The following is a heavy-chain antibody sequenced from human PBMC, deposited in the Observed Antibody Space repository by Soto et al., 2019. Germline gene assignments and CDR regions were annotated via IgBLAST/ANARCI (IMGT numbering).Heavy chain of an antibody. CDR1: GGSISSYY. Sequence: QVQLQESGPGLVKPSETLSLTCTVSGGSISSYYWSWIRQPAGKGLEWIGRIYTSGSTNYNPSLKSRVTRSVDTSKNQFSLKLSSVTAADTAVYYCARAPRTIAAAGRGLGLYDYWGQGTLVTVSS. CDR2: IYTSGST. CDR3: ARAPRTIAAAGRGLGLYDY. J-gene: IGHJ4*02. D-gene: IGHD6-13*01. V-gene: IGHV4-4*07.